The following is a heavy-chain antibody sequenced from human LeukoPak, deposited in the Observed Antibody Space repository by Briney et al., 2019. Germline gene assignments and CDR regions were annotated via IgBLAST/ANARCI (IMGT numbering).Heavy chain of an antibody. CDR1: GFTFSSYA. J-gene: IGHJ5*02. D-gene: IGHD6-19*01. V-gene: IGHV3-23*01. Sequence: GGSLRLSCAASGFTFSSYAMSWVRQAPGKGLEWVSAISGSGGSTYYADSVKGRFTISRDNSKNTLYLQMNSLRAEDTAVYYCARDRRMEWLDPPNWFDPWGQGTLVTVSS. CDR2: ISGSGGST. CDR3: ARDRRMEWLDPPNWFDP.